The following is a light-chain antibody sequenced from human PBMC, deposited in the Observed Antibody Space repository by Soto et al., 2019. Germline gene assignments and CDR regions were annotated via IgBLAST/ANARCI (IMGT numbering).Light chain of an antibody. Sequence: DIQMTQSPSSLSASVGDRVTITCRASQSISSYLNWYQQKPGKAPKLLIYAASSLQSGVPSRFSGSGSGTDFTLTISSLQLEDFATYYCHQSYSTLGIPFGHGTRLESK. CDR2: AAS. J-gene: IGKJ5*01. V-gene: IGKV1-39*01. CDR3: HQSYSTLGIP. CDR1: QSISSY.